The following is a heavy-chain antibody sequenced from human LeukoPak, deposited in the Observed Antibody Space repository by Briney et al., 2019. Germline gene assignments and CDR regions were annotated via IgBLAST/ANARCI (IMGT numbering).Heavy chain of an antibody. D-gene: IGHD3-22*01. CDR2: ISSSSSYI. J-gene: IGHJ4*02. CDR3: ARETYYDSSGYYIY. CDR1: GFTFRSYT. Sequence: GGSLRLSCAASGFTFRSYTMNRVRQAPGKGLEWVSSISSSSSYIYYADSVKGRFTISRDNAKNSLYLQMNSLRAEDTAVYYCARETYYDSSGYYIYWGQGTLVTVSS. V-gene: IGHV3-21*01.